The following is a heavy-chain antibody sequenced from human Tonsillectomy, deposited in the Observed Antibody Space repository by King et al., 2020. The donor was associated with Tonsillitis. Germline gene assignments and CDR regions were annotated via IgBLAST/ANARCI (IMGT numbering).Heavy chain of an antibody. CDR3: ARGDEYQLLNYYYYYMDV. D-gene: IGHD2-2*01. CDR2: IYYSGST. CDR1: GGSINSGGYY. V-gene: IGHV4-31*01. J-gene: IGHJ6*03. Sequence: VQLQESGPGLVKPTQTLSLTCTVSGGSINSGGYYWSWIRQHPGKGLEWIGYIYYSGSTYYNPSLKSLVTISVDASKNQFSLKLSSVTAADTAVYYCARGDEYQLLNYYYYYMDVWGEGTTVTVSS.